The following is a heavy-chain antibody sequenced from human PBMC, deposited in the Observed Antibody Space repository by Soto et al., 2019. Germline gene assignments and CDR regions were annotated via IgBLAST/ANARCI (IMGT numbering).Heavy chain of an antibody. Sequence: SGTLSLTCAVYGGAFSDYYWSWIRQSPGKGLEWIGEINHSGSTNSNPSLKSRVTMSVDTSKNQFSLKMTSVTAADAAVYYCARGHGVFDYWGQGSLVTVPS. CDR1: GGAFSDYY. J-gene: IGHJ4*02. CDR3: ARGHGVFDY. D-gene: IGHD3-16*01. V-gene: IGHV4-34*01. CDR2: INHSGST.